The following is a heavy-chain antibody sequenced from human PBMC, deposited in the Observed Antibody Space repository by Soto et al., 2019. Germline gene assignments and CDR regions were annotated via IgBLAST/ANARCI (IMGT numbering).Heavy chain of an antibody. CDR2: IYYSGST. J-gene: IGHJ5*02. V-gene: IGHV4-59*08. CDR1: GGSISSYY. CDR3: AIQVGNYCSSTSCLYNWFDP. Sequence: SETLSLTCTVSGGSISSYYWSWIRQPPGKGLEWIGYIYYSGSTNYNPSLKSRVTISVDTSKNQFSLKLSSVTAADTAVYYCAIQVGNYCSSTSCLYNWFDPWGQGTLVTVSS. D-gene: IGHD2-2*01.